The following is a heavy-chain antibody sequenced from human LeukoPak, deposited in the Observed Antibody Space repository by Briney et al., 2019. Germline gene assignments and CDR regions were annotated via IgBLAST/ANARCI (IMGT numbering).Heavy chain of an antibody. D-gene: IGHD3-3*01. J-gene: IGHJ4*02. Sequence: GGSLRLSCAASGFTFSSYAMSWVRQAPGRGLEWVSAISGSGGSTYYADSVKGRFTISRDNSKNTLYLQMNSLRAEDTAVYYCAKWAPSYDFWSGYYNSFDYWGQGTLVTVSS. CDR1: GFTFSSYA. CDR3: AKWAPSYDFWSGYYNSFDY. CDR2: ISGSGGST. V-gene: IGHV3-23*01.